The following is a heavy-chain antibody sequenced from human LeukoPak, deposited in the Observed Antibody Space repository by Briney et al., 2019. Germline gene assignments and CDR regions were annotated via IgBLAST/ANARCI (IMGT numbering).Heavy chain of an antibody. Sequence: GRSLRLSCAASGFTFSSYWMSWVRQAPGKGLEWVANIKQDGSEQYYVDSVKGRSTISRDNAKNSLYLQMNSLRAEDTAVYYCARVRGDGYNFDYWGQGTLVTVSS. CDR2: IKQDGSEQ. D-gene: IGHD5-24*01. V-gene: IGHV3-7*03. J-gene: IGHJ4*02. CDR3: ARVRGDGYNFDY. CDR1: GFTFSSYW.